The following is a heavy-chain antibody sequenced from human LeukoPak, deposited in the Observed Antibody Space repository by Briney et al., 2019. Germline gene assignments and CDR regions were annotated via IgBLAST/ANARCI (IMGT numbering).Heavy chain of an antibody. Sequence: GGSLRLSCAASGFTFSNAWMSWVRQAPGKGLEWVGRIKSKTDGGTTDYAAPVKGRFTISRDDSKNTLYLQMNSLKTEDTAVYYCTTGIERITIFGGIGYWGQGTLVTVSS. CDR2: IKSKTDGGTT. V-gene: IGHV3-15*01. D-gene: IGHD3-3*01. J-gene: IGHJ4*02. CDR3: TTGIERITIFGGIGY. CDR1: GFTFSNAW.